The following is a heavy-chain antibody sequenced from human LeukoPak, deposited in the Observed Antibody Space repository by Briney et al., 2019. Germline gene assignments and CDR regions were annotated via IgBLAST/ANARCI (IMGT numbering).Heavy chain of an antibody. V-gene: IGHV3-48*04. CDR1: GFTLSSHN. J-gene: IGHJ3*02. CDR3: ARPGITAFDI. Sequence: GGSLRLSCVASGFTLSSHNINWVRQAPGKGLEWVSHISSSGSITYYGDSVKGRITISRDNAKNSVSLYMNSLRAEDSAVYYCARPGITAFDIWGQGTMVTISS. D-gene: IGHD3-10*01. CDR2: ISSSGSIT.